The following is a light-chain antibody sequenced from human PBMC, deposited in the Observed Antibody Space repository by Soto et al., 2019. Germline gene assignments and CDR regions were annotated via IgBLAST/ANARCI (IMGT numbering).Light chain of an antibody. CDR1: QGISSY. Sequence: DIQLTQSPSFLSASVGDRVTITCRASQGISSYLAWYQQKPGKAPKLLIYAASTLQSGVPSRFSGSGSGIEFTLKISSLQPEDFATYYCQQLNSYPLFGPGTKVDIK. CDR3: QQLNSYPL. V-gene: IGKV1-9*01. CDR2: AAS. J-gene: IGKJ3*01.